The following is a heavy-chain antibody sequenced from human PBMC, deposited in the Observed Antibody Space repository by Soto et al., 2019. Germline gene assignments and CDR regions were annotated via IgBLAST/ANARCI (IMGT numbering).Heavy chain of an antibody. J-gene: IGHJ4*02. D-gene: IGHD4-17*01. CDR2: ISYDGSNK. V-gene: IGHV3-30-3*01. CDR1: GLTFSSYA. CDR3: ARDYGDAFFDY. Sequence: QVQLVESGGGVVQPGRSLRLSCAASGLTFSSYAMHWVRQAPGKGLEWVAVISYDGSNKYYADSVKGRFTISRDNSKNTLYLQMNSLRAEDTAVYYCARDYGDAFFDYWGQGTLVTVSS.